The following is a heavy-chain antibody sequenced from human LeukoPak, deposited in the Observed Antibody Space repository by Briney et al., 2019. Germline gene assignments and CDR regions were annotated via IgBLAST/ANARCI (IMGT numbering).Heavy chain of an antibody. D-gene: IGHD5-24*01. J-gene: IGHJ4*02. Sequence: GESLKISCKGSGYIFTTYWIGWVRQMPGKGLEWMGIIYPGDSDTRYSPSFQGQVTISADKSISTAYLQWSSLKASDTAMYYCARREMATMTPFDYWGQGTLVTVSS. CDR3: ARREMATMTPFDY. CDR1: GYIFTTYW. CDR2: IYPGDSDT. V-gene: IGHV5-51*01.